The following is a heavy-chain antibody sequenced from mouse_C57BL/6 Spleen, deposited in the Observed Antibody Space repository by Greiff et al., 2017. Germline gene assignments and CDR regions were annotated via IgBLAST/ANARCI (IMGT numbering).Heavy chain of an antibody. CDR3: ARSDDGYYYAMDY. CDR1: GYAFTNYL. CDR2: INPGSGGT. V-gene: IGHV1-54*01. D-gene: IGHD2-3*01. Sequence: QVQLQQSGAELVRPGTSVKVSCKASGYAFTNYLIEWVKQRPGQGLEWIGVINPGSGGTNYNEKFKGKATLTADKSSSTAYMQLSSLTSEDSAVYFCARSDDGYYYAMDYWGQGTSDTVSS. J-gene: IGHJ4*01.